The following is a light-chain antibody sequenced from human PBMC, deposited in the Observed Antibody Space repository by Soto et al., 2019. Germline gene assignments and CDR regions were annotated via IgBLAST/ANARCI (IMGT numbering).Light chain of an antibody. V-gene: IGKV3-11*01. J-gene: IGKJ3*01. Sequence: EIVLTQSPATLSLSPGERATLSCRASQSVSSYLAWYQQKPGQAPRLLIYDASNRAPGIPARFSGSGSGTDFTLTISSLEPEDFGVYYCQQRSNWPPLFTFGPGTKVDIK. CDR1: QSVSSY. CDR2: DAS. CDR3: QQRSNWPPLFT.